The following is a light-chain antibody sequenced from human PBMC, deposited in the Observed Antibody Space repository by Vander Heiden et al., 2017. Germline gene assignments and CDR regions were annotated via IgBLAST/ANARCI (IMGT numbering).Light chain of an antibody. CDR1: QSVSSN. CDR3: QQYNNWTT. V-gene: IGKV3-15*01. CDR2: GAS. Sequence: EIVMTQSPATLSVSPGERATLSCRASQSVSSNLAWYQQKPGQAPRLLIYGASTRATGIPARFSGSGSGTEFTLTISSLQPEDFAVYYCQQYNNWTTFGQGTKVEIK. J-gene: IGKJ1*01.